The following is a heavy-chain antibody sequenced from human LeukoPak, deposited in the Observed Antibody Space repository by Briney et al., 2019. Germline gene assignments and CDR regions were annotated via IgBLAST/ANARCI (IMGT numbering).Heavy chain of an antibody. Sequence: IPSETLSLTCTVSGGSISSSSYYWGWIRQPPGKGLEWIGSIYYSGSTYYNPSLKSRVTISVDTSKIQISLKLNSVTAADTAVYYCARLRDYYYNYMDVWGKGTTVTISS. J-gene: IGHJ6*03. V-gene: IGHV4-39*01. CDR1: GGSISSSSYY. CDR3: ARLRDYYYNYMDV. CDR2: IYYSGST.